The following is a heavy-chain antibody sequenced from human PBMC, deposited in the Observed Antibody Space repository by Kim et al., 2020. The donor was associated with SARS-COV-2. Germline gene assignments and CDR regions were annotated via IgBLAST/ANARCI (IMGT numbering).Heavy chain of an antibody. V-gene: IGHV4-39*01. CDR1: GGSISSSSYY. D-gene: IGHD2-2*01. CDR2: IYYSGST. J-gene: IGHJ6*02. CDR3: AIDFVVPAAYYYYGMDV. Sequence: SETLSLTCTVSGGSISSSSYYWGWIRQPPGKGLEWIGSIYYSGSTYYNPSLKSRVTISVDTSKNQFSLKLSSVTAADTAVYYCAIDFVVPAAYYYYGMDVWGQGTTVTVSS.